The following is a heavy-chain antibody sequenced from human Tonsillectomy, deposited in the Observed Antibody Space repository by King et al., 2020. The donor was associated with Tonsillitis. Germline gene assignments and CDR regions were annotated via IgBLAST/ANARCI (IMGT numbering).Heavy chain of an antibody. CDR1: GFTFSTHA. CDR3: MNGGWGTIFDI. Sequence: DVQLVESGGGLVQPGGSLRLSCAASGFTFSTHAMTWVRQAPGKGLEWVSGISGSGDATYYADSVKGRFTISRDNSKNTLYLQMNSVRADDTAAYYCMNGGWGTIFDIWGQGKMVTVSS. CDR2: ISGSGDAT. J-gene: IGHJ3*02. D-gene: IGHD1-7*01. V-gene: IGHV3-23*04.